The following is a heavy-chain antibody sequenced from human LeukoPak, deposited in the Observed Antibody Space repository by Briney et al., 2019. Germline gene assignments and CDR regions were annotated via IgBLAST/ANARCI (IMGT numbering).Heavy chain of an antibody. V-gene: IGHV3-43*02. J-gene: IGHJ4*02. CDR3: AKDMKLRLGPPFDS. CDR2: ISTDGGST. D-gene: IGHD3-16*01. Sequence: GGSLRLSCAASGFTFDDYAMHWVRQAPGKGLEWVSLISTDGGSTYYADSVKGRFTISRDNSKNSLYLQMNTLRTEDTALYYCAKDMKLRLGPPFDSWGQGTLVIASS. CDR1: GFTFDDYA.